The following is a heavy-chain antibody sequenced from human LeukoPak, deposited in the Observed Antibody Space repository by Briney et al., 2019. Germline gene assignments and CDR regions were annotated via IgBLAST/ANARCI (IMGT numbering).Heavy chain of an antibody. V-gene: IGHV4-61*02. CDR2: IYTSGST. Sequence: PSETLSLTCTVSGGSISSGSYYWSWIRQPAGKGLEWIGRIYTSGSTNYNPSLKSRVTISVDTSKNQFSLKLSSVTAADTAVYYCARLRSTGSWYFDYWGQGTLVTVSS. D-gene: IGHD1-14*01. CDR3: ARLRSTGSWYFDY. J-gene: IGHJ4*02. CDR1: GGSISSGSYY.